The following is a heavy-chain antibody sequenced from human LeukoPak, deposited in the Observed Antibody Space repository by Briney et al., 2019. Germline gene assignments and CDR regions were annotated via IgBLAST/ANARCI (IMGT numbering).Heavy chain of an antibody. CDR1: GGSISSGGYY. Sequence: SQTLSLTCTVSGGSISSGGYYWSWIRQHPGKGLEWIGYIYYSGSTYYNPSLKSRVTISVDTSKNQFSLKLSSVTAADTAVYYCARWVGVVARPTPCYYYYYGMDVWGQGTTVTVSS. D-gene: IGHD3-3*01. V-gene: IGHV4-31*03. CDR2: IYYSGST. J-gene: IGHJ6*02. CDR3: ARWVGVVARPTPCYYYYYGMDV.